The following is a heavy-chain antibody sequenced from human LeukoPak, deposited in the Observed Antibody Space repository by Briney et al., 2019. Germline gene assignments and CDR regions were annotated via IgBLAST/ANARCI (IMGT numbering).Heavy chain of an antibody. CDR1: GFTFSSYG. V-gene: IGHV3-30*18. CDR3: AKSLGGYGDYGGSFDY. J-gene: IGHJ4*02. D-gene: IGHD4-17*01. CDR2: ISYDGSNK. Sequence: GGSLRLSCAASGFTFSSYGMHWVRQAPGKGLEWVAVISYDGSNKYYADSVKGRFTISRDNSKNTLYLQMNSLRAEDTAVYYCAKSLGGYGDYGGSFDYWGQGTLVTVSS.